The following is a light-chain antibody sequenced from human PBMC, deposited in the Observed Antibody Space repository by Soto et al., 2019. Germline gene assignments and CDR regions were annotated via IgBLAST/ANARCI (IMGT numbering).Light chain of an antibody. V-gene: IGKV3-15*01. J-gene: IGKJ1*01. CDR1: KSVSSN. CDR3: PQYNNWATTWT. CDR2: GAS. Sequence: ERLITQSPTTLALSPGEDPAVSGRTSKSVSSNLAWYQQKPGQAPRLLIYGASTRATGIPARFSGSGSGKEFTLNIRSLQSEDFAVYSCPQYNNWATTWTFGQGTKVDIK.